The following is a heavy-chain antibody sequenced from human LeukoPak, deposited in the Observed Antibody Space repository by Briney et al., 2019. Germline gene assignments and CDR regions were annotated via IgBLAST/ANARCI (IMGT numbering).Heavy chain of an antibody. V-gene: IGHV3-33*06. CDR3: AKDSSRLPNNWFDP. CDR2: IWYDGSNK. J-gene: IGHJ5*02. Sequence: GGSLRLSCAASGFTFSSYGMHWVRQAPGKGLEWVAVIWYDGSNKYYADSVKGRFTISRDNSKNTLYLQMNSLRAEDTAVYYCAKDSSRLPNNWFDPWGQGTLVTVSS. CDR1: GFTFSSYG.